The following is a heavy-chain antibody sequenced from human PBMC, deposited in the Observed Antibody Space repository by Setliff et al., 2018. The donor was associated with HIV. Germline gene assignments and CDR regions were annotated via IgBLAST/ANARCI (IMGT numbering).Heavy chain of an antibody. CDR1: GDSVSSNNAA. V-gene: IGHV6-1*01. CDR3: ARGSYGSVLL. Sequence: SQTLSLSCAISGDSVSSNNAAWNWIRQSPLRGLEWLGRTYFRSKWYFDYAVSVKSRIIINPDTSKNQFSLHLNSVTPEDTAVYYCARGSYGSVLLWGQGALVTVSS. CDR2: TYFRSKWYF. D-gene: IGHD6-19*01. J-gene: IGHJ4*02.